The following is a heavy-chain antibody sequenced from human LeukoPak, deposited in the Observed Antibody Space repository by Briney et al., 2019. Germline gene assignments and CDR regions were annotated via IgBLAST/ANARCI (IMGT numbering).Heavy chain of an antibody. Sequence: SETLSLTCAVYGGSFSGYYWSWIRQPPGEGLEWIGEINHSGTTNYNPSLKSRVTISVDTSKSQFSLKLSSVTAADTAVYYCARPYDFWSGYNYFDYWGQGILVTVSS. CDR1: GGSFSGYY. CDR3: ARPYDFWSGYNYFDY. J-gene: IGHJ4*02. CDR2: INHSGTT. V-gene: IGHV4-34*01. D-gene: IGHD3-3*01.